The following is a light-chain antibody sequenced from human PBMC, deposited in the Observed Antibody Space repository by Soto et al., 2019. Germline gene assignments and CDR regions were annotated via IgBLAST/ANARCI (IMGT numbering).Light chain of an antibody. Sequence: DNQMTQTPSPLSASVGDRVTSTCRARHSINNWLAWFQQKPGKAPKLLIYDGSSFESGVPSRFSGSGSGTEFTLTISSLQPDDSATYYCQHYKTYSRTFGQGTKVDI. J-gene: IGKJ1*01. CDR1: HSINNW. CDR2: DGS. CDR3: QHYKTYSRT. V-gene: IGKV1-5*01.